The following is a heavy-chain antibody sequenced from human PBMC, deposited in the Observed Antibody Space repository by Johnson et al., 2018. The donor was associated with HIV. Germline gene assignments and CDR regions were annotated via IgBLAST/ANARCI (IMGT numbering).Heavy chain of an antibody. Sequence: VQLVESGGGLVQPGGSLKLSCAASGFTFSGSGMHWVRQASGKGLEWVGRIRSKANSYATVYSASVKGRFTISRDDSKNTLYLQMNSLKTEDTAVYYCTTGTTVPTWDWGQGTMVTVSS. D-gene: IGHD4-17*01. CDR2: IRSKANSYAT. CDR1: GFTFSGSG. J-gene: IGHJ3*01. V-gene: IGHV3-73*01. CDR3: TTGTTVPTWD.